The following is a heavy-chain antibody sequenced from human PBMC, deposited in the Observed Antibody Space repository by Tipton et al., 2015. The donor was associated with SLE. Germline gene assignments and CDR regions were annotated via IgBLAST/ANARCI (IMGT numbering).Heavy chain of an antibody. D-gene: IGHD3-3*01. Sequence: TLSLTCTVSGGSIRSDDYYWNWIRQYPEKGLELIGYIFYNGFTSYNPSPRSRVTLSVDTSENQFSLKLSSVTAADTAVYYCARGVWSGYPNWFDPWGQGTLVTVSS. CDR1: GGSIRSDDYY. J-gene: IGHJ5*02. V-gene: IGHV4-31*03. CDR3: ARGVWSGYPNWFDP. CDR2: IFYNGFT.